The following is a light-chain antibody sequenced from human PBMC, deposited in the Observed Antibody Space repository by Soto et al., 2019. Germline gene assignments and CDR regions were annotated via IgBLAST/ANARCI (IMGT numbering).Light chain of an antibody. V-gene: IGKV1-5*03. CDR2: KAS. CDR1: QSISSW. CDR3: QKYNSYSWT. J-gene: IGKJ1*01. Sequence: DIQMTQSPSTLSASVGDRVTITCRASQSISSWLAWYQQKPGKAPKLLIYKASSLESWVPSRFSGSGSGTEFTLTISSLQPDDFASYYCQKYNSYSWTFGQGTKVEIK.